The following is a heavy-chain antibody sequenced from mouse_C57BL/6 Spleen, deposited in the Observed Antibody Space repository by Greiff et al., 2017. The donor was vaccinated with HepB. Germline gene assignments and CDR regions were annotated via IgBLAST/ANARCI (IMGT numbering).Heavy chain of an antibody. CDR3: ARLGGYYRNAMDY. D-gene: IGHD2-3*01. CDR2: IDPSDSYT. V-gene: IGHV1-69*01. Sequence: VQLQQSGAELVMPGASVKLSCKASGYTFTSYWMHWVKQRPGQGLEWIGEIDPSDSYTNYNQKFKGKSTLTVDKSSSTAYMQLSSLTSEDSAVYYCARLGGYYRNAMDYWGQGTSVTVSS. CDR1: GYTFTSYW. J-gene: IGHJ4*01.